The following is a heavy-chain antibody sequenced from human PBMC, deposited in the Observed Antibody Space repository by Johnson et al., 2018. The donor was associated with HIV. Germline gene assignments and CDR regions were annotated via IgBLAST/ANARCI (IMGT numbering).Heavy chain of an antibody. Sequence: VQLVESGGGVVQPGGSLRLSCAASGFTFSSYAMSWVRQAPGKGLEWVSAISGSGGSTYYADSVKGRFTISRDNAKNSLYLQMNSLRAEDTAVYYCARGYGVVIALLDAVDIWGQGTMVTVSS. J-gene: IGHJ3*02. V-gene: IGHV3-23*04. D-gene: IGHD2-21*01. CDR1: GFTFSSYA. CDR2: ISGSGGST. CDR3: ARGYGVVIALLDAVDI.